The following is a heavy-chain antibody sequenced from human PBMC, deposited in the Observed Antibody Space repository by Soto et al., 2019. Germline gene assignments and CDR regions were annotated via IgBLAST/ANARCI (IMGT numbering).Heavy chain of an antibody. J-gene: IGHJ4*02. CDR1: GYTFHAFD. V-gene: IGHV1-8*01. CDR2: MNPYTGET. Sequence: QVQLVQSGAEVRKPGASVRVSCKASGYTFHAFDIHWVRQATGQGLELMGWMNPYTGETAYTQTFRGRVSMTRDTSVSTAYMELTSLTSEDSAIYFCVRQAGGASTPGDDYWGQGTLVTVSS. D-gene: IGHD2-15*01. CDR3: VRQAGGASTPGDDY.